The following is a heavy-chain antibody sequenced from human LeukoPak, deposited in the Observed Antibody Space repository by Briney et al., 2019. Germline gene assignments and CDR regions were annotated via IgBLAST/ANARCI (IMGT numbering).Heavy chain of an antibody. V-gene: IGHV4-39*01. Sequence: SETLSLTGSVSAGFSSSGSYVWGWIRQTPGKGLGLIGSIHYSGSAYYHPSLMSRVTISVDTSKNQFSLELSSVTAADTAMYYCARQIKVDIYNGYDSLPSHTITCFDPWGQGTLVTVSS. D-gene: IGHD5-12*01. J-gene: IGHJ5*02. CDR1: AGFSSSGSYV. CDR2: IHYSGSA. CDR3: ARQIKVDIYNGYDSLPSHTITCFDP.